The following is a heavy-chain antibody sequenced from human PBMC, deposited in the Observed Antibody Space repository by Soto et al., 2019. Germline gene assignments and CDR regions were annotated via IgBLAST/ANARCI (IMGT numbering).Heavy chain of an antibody. D-gene: IGHD2-21*02. Sequence: VKLVESGGGLVKPGGSLTISCTASGLTISDAWISWVRQTRGRGLEWVGRIRSKIDGGTTNYDAPVKGRFTVSRDAGKKTVYLDMNSLKTEDTAVYYCSVTRCGVTGCYWGQGTLVTVSS. CDR1: GLTISDAW. CDR3: SVTRCGVTGCY. V-gene: IGHV3-15*01. CDR2: IRSKIDGGTT. J-gene: IGHJ4*02.